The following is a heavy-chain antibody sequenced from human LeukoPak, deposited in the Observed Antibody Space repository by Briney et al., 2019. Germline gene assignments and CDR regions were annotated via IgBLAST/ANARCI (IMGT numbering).Heavy chain of an antibody. V-gene: IGHV3-7*01. CDR1: GFTFSNYW. J-gene: IGHJ4*02. CDR2: IKQDESEI. Sequence: PGGSLRLSCAASGFTFSNYWMSWVRQSPGEGLEWVAKIKQDESEIYYVDSVKGRFTISRDNAKNSLYLQMNSLRAEDTAVYYCASGWGPMVVSYWGQGTLVTVSS. D-gene: IGHD2-8*02. CDR3: ASGWGPMVVSY.